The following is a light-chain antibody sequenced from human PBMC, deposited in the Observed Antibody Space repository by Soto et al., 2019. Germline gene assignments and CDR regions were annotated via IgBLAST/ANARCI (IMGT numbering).Light chain of an antibody. CDR3: QQYDKYST. V-gene: IGKV1-5*01. J-gene: IGKJ1*01. Sequence: GDRVTITCRASQSISSWLAWYQQKPGKAPKLLIYDASSLQGGVPSRFSGSGSGTEFTLTITSLQPEDFATYFCQQYDKYSTFGHGTKVDIK. CDR1: QSISSW. CDR2: DAS.